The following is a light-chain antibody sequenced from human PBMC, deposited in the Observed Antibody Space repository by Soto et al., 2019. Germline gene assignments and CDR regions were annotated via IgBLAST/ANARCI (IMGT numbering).Light chain of an antibody. CDR2: AAS. CDR1: QDITSY. CDR3: QQLNSYPVT. Sequence: DIQLTQSPSFLSASVGDRVTLTCRASQDITSYLSWYQQKPGKAPKLLIYAASTLQRGVPSRFSGSGSGTEFTLPISSLQPEDFATYYCQQLNSYPVTFGGGSKVEIK. J-gene: IGKJ4*01. V-gene: IGKV1-9*01.